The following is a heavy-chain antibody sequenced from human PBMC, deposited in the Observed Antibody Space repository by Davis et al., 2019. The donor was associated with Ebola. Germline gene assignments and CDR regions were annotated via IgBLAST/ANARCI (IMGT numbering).Heavy chain of an antibody. V-gene: IGHV4-34*01. J-gene: IGHJ2*01. CDR2: INHSGST. CDR1: GGSLSGYY. CDR3: ARQRGGLRIWYFDL. D-gene: IGHD4-17*01. Sequence: SETLSLTCGVYGGSLSGYYWSWIRQPPGKGLEWIGEINHSGSTNYNPSLKSRVTISVDTSKNQFSLKLSSMTAADTAVYYCARQRGGLRIWYFDLWGRGTLVTVSS.